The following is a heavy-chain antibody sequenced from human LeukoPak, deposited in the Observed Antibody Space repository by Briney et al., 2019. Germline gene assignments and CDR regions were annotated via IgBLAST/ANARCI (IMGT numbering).Heavy chain of an antibody. V-gene: IGHV3-23*01. CDR3: ARDWVAGRPFDY. D-gene: IGHD2-15*01. CDR2: NSGSGGTS. J-gene: IGHJ4*02. CDR1: GLSFGSYT. Sequence: GGSLRLSCAPSGLSFGSYTMTWVRQAPGKGLEWVSVNSGSGGTSYYADSVKGRFTISRDNSKNTLYLQMNSLRGEDTAVYYCARDWVAGRPFDYWGQGTLVTVSS.